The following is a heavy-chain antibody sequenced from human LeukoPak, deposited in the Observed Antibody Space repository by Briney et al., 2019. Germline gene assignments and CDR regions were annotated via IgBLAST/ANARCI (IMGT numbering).Heavy chain of an antibody. CDR3: VTKTVGNYPYDY. CDR1: GLTFSNSP. CDR2: IGTSGDT. Sequence: GGSLRLSCAAAGLTFSNSPMNWVRQAPGKGLEWVSTIGTSGDTYYADSVKGRFTISRDISKNTVYLQMTSLRAEDTALYYCVTKTVGNYPYDYWGQGTLVTVSP. D-gene: IGHD3-22*01. J-gene: IGHJ4*02. V-gene: IGHV3-23*01.